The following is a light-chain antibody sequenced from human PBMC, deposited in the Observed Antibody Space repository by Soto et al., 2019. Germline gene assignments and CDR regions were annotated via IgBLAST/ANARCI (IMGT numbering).Light chain of an antibody. Sequence: SQSQSALSEKNTEAATLSCLASQSVGSDLAWYQQKPGQAPRLVIYDIFTRATGVPTRISGSGSGTEFTLTISSLQSEDFAVYYCQQYNSWPLTFGGGTKVDI. J-gene: IGKJ4*01. V-gene: IGKV3D-15*01. CDR2: DIF. CDR3: QQYNSWPLT. CDR1: QSVGSD.